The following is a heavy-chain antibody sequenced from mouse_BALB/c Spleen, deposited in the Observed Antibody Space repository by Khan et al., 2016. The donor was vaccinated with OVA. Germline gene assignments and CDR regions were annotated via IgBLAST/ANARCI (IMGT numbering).Heavy chain of an antibody. CDR2: IWGGGTT. CDR3: AKGVWSYYFAWDY. V-gene: IGHV2-6-5*01. J-gene: IGHJ4*01. Sequence: QVQLKESGPGLVAPSQNLSITCTVSGFSLTDYGVSWIRQPPGKGLEWLGVIWGGGTTYHNSALKSRLSISKDNSKSQVFLKMNSLQTYDTAMYYCAKGVWSYYFAWDYWGQGTSVTVSS. D-gene: IGHD2-10*02. CDR1: GFSLTDYG.